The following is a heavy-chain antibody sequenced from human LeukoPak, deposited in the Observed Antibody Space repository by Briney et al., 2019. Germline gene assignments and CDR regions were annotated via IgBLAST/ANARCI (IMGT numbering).Heavy chain of an antibody. Sequence: SETLSLTCTVSGGSISSYYWSWIRQPPGKGLEWIGYIYYSGSTNYNLSLKSRVTISVDTSKNQFSLKLSSVTAADTAVYYCARSDYYYGMDVWGQGTTVTVSS. J-gene: IGHJ6*02. V-gene: IGHV4-59*08. CDR3: ARSDYYYGMDV. CDR2: IYYSGST. CDR1: GGSISSYY.